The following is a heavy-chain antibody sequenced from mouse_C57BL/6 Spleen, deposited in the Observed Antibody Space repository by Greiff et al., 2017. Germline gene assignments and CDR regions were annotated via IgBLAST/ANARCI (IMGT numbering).Heavy chain of an antibody. D-gene: IGHD4-1*01. CDR1: GYTFTSYW. J-gene: IGHJ4*01. Sequence: VQLQHPGAELVKPGASVKLSCTASGYTFTSYWMHWVKQRPGRGLEWIGWIAPNSGGTKYTEKFKGKATLTVDKPSRTAYLQLSSLTSEDSAVYYCARSAWDPCYAKCYWGQGASVTVSS. V-gene: IGHV1-72*01. CDR2: IAPNSGGT. CDR3: ARSAWDPCYAKCY.